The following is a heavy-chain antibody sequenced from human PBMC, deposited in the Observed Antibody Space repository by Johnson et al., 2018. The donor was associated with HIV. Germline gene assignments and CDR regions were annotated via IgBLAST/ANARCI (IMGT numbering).Heavy chain of an antibody. D-gene: IGHD6-6*01. Sequence: QVQLVESGGGVVQPGRSLRLSCAASGFTFSSYAMHWVRQAPGKGLEWVAVISYDGSNKYYADSVKGRFTISRDNSKNTPYLQMNSLRAEDTAVYYCARGGQLVAFDIWGQGTMVTVSS. CDR2: ISYDGSNK. J-gene: IGHJ3*02. CDR1: GFTFSSYA. V-gene: IGHV3-30*04. CDR3: ARGGQLVAFDI.